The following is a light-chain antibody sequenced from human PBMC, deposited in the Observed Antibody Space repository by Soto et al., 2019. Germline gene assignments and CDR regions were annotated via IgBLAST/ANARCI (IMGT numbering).Light chain of an antibody. V-gene: IGKV3-15*01. CDR3: QQSNNWPYT. Sequence: EILMTQSPATLSVSPGERATLSCRASQSVSHNLAWYQQKPGQAPRLLFYCASTMATGIPARFSGSGSGTDFTLTISSLQSEDIAVYYCQQSNNWPYTFGQGTKLEI. CDR1: QSVSHN. CDR2: CAS. J-gene: IGKJ2*01.